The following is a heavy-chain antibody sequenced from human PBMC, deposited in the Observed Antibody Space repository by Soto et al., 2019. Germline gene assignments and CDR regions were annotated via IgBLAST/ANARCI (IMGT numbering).Heavy chain of an antibody. CDR2: IYPGDSDT. CDR1: GYSFTSYW. J-gene: IGHJ3*02. V-gene: IGHV5-51*01. CDR3: ARSHGIFGVVLDAFDI. Sequence: ESLKISCKGSGYSFTSYWIGWVRQMPGKGLEWMGIIYPGDSDTRYSPSFQGQVTISADKSISTAYLQWSSLKASDTAMYYCARSHGIFGVVLDAFDIWGQGTMVTVSS. D-gene: IGHD3-3*01.